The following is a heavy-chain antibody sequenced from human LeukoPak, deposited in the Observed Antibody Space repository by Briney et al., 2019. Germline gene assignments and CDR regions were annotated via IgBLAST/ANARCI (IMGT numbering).Heavy chain of an antibody. Sequence: GGSLRLSCAASGFTFSTYAMIWVRQAPGKSLEWVSAVTGNSGYKYYADSVKGRFTISRDNSKNTLYLQMSSLRAEDTAVYYCAREGSPGARYWGQGTLVTVSS. CDR1: GFTFSTYA. CDR3: AREGSPGARY. J-gene: IGHJ4*02. CDR2: VTGNSGYK. D-gene: IGHD3-10*01. V-gene: IGHV3-23*01.